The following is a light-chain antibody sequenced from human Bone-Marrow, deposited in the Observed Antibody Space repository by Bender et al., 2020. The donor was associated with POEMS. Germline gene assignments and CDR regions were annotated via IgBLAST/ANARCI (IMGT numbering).Light chain of an antibody. J-gene: IGLJ2*01. CDR2: DVS. CDR1: SSDVGGYDY. Sequence: QSALTQPRSVSGSPGQSVTISCTGTSSDVGGYDYVSWYQQFPRKAPKLLIYDVSNRPSGVSNRFSGSKSGNTASLTISGLQAEDEASYYCCSYAGSSTLVFGGGTKLTVL. V-gene: IGLV2-11*01. CDR3: CSYAGSSTLV.